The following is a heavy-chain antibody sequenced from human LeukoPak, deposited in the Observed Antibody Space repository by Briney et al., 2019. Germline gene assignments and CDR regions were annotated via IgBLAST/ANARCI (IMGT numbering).Heavy chain of an antibody. CDR3: ATPGALRYNWNYLNY. Sequence: ASVKVSCKASGGTFSSYAISWVRQAPGQGLEWMGGIIPIFGTANYAQKFQGRVTITTDESTSTAYMELSSLRSEDTAVYYCATPGALRYNWNYLNYWGQGTLVTVSP. V-gene: IGHV1-69*05. J-gene: IGHJ4*02. CDR1: GGTFSSYA. D-gene: IGHD1-20*01. CDR2: IIPIFGTA.